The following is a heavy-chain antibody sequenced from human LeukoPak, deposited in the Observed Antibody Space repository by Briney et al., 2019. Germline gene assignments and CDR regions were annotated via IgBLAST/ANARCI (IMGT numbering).Heavy chain of an antibody. V-gene: IGHV3-23*01. CDR3: ARVTGTTSYYYYMDV. D-gene: IGHD1-7*01. Sequence: PGGSLRLSCAASGFTFSSYGMSWVRQAPGKGLEWVSAISGSGGSTYYADSVKGRFTISGDNSKNTLYLQMNSLRAEDTAVYYCARVTGTTSYYYYMDVWGKGTTVTVSS. CDR2: ISGSGGST. CDR1: GFTFSSYG. J-gene: IGHJ6*03.